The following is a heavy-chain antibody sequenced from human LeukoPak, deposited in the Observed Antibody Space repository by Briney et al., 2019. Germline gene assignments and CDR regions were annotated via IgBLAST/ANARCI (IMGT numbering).Heavy chain of an antibody. V-gene: IGHV3-23*01. D-gene: IGHD2-2*01. CDR1: GFTFNYYA. J-gene: IGHJ4*02. CDR2: ISDNEGKT. CDR3: ARHASFIPH. Sequence: GGSLRLSCAASGFTFNYYAMSWFRQAPGKGLEWVSGISDNEGKTYYTDSVKGRFTISRDNTKNTVYLQMNILRADDTAVYFCARHASFIPHWGQGTLVTVSS.